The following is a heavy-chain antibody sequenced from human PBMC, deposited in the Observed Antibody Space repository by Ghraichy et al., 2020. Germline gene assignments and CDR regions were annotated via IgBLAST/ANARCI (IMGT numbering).Heavy chain of an antibody. CDR3: AARPFYYYGSGSYYKFQGAYTVDY. CDR2: INHSGST. Sequence: SETLSLTCAVYGGSFSGYYWSWIRQPPGKGLEWIGEINHSGSTNYNPSLKSRVTISVDTSKNQFSLKLSSVTAADTAVYYCAARPFYYYGSGSYYKFQGAYTVDYWGQGTLVTVSS. CDR1: GGSFSGYY. D-gene: IGHD3-10*01. V-gene: IGHV4-34*01. J-gene: IGHJ4*02.